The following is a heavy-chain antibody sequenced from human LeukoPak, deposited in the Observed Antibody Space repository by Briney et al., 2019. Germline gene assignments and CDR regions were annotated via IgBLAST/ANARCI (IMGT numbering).Heavy chain of an antibody. CDR2: MNPNSGNT. CDR3: ARDYYDSSGFDP. CDR1: GYTFTNYD. Sequence: GASVKVSCKASGYTFTNYDINWVRQATGQGLEWMGWMNPNSGNTGYAQKFQGWVTMTRDTSISTAYMELSRLRSDDTAVYYCARDYYDSSGFDPWGQGTLVTVSS. D-gene: IGHD3-22*01. J-gene: IGHJ5*02. V-gene: IGHV1-8*01.